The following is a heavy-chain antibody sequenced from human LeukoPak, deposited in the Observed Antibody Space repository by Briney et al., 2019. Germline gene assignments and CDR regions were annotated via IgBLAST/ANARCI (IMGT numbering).Heavy chain of an antibody. J-gene: IGHJ5*02. CDR2: IWYDGSNK. D-gene: IGHD2-2*01. CDR1: GFTFSSYG. Sequence: PGRSLRLSCAASGFTFSSYGMHWVRQAPGKGLEWVAVIWYDGSNKYYADSVKGRFTISRENAKNSLYLQMNSLRAGDTAVYYCARGGYCSSTSCPPEPNWFDPWGQGTLVTVSS. CDR3: ARGGYCSSTSCPPEPNWFDP. V-gene: IGHV3-33*01.